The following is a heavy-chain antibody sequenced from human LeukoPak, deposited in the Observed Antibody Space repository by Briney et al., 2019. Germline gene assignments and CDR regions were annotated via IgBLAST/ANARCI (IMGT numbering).Heavy chain of an antibody. CDR3: ARGGVGAEGIDY. CDR1: GFTFSDYY. Sequence: GGSLRLSCAASGFTFSDYYMTWIRQAPGKGLEWVSHISSTGSNIYYADSVKGRFTISRDNSKNTLYLQMNSLRAEDTVVYYCARGGVGAEGIDYWGQGTLVTVSS. J-gene: IGHJ4*02. V-gene: IGHV3-11*01. D-gene: IGHD1-26*01. CDR2: ISSTGSNI.